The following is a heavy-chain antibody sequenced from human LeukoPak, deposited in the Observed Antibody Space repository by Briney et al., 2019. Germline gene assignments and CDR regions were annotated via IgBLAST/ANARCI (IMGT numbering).Heavy chain of an antibody. CDR3: AKDGAGGPYSSSWFDY. Sequence: GGSLRLSCAASGFTFSSYAMSWVRQAPGKGLEWVSAISGSGGNTYYADSVRGRFTISSDNSKNTLYLQMNSLRADDTALYYCAKDGAGGPYSSSWFDYWGQGTLVTVSS. J-gene: IGHJ4*02. D-gene: IGHD6-13*01. CDR1: GFTFSSYA. CDR2: ISGSGGNT. V-gene: IGHV3-23*01.